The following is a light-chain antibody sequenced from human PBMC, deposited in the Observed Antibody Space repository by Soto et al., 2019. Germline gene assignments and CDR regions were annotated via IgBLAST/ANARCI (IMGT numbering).Light chain of an antibody. V-gene: IGKV1-39*01. CDR2: DVS. CDR1: QTITTW. J-gene: IGKJ2*02. Sequence: IQLTQSPSTPSASDGDSVTITCRASQTITTWLAWYQQRPGKAPKLLIYDVSSLQSGVPSRFSGSGSGTDFTLTISSLQPEDFATYYCQQSHSMPRTFGQGTKVDVK. CDR3: QQSHSMPRT.